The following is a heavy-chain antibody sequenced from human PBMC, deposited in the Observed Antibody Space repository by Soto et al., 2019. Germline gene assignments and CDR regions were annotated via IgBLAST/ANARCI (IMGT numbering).Heavy chain of an antibody. D-gene: IGHD6-19*01. V-gene: IGHV3-23*01. J-gene: IGHJ6*02. CDR2: ISGSGGST. Sequence: EVQLLESGGGLVQPGGSLRLSCAASGFTFSSYAMSWVRQAPGKGLEWVSAISGSGGSTYYADSVKGRFTISRDNSKNTLYLQMNSLRAEDTAVYYCAKIIIEPQWLVLYYGMDVWGQGTTVTVSS. CDR1: GFTFSSYA. CDR3: AKIIIEPQWLVLYYGMDV.